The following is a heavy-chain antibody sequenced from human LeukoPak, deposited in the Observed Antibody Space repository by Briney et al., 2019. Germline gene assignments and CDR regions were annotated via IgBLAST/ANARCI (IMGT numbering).Heavy chain of an antibody. D-gene: IGHD3-10*01. CDR1: GYTFTSYY. V-gene: IGHV1-46*01. CDR2: INPSGGST. Sequence: ASVKVSCKASGYTFTSYYMHWVRQATGQGLEWMGIINPSGGSTSYAQKFQGRVTMTRDMSTSTVYMELSSLRSEDTAVYYCATVGTLWFGELLFDYWGQGTLVTVSS. CDR3: ATVGTLWFGELLFDY. J-gene: IGHJ4*02.